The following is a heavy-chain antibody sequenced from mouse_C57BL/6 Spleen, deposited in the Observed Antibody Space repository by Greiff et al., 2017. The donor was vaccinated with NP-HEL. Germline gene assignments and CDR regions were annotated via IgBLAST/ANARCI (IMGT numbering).Heavy chain of an antibody. D-gene: IGHD1-1*01. CDR1: GFTFSSYA. CDR3: TRDPQKVVATDWYFDV. CDR2: ISSGGDYI. V-gene: IGHV5-9-1*02. Sequence: EVMLVESGEGLVKPGGSLKLSCAASGFTFSSYAMSWVRQTPEKRLEWVAYISSGGDYIYYADTVKGRFTISRDNARNTLYLQMSSLKSEDTAMYYCTRDPQKVVATDWYFDVWGTGTTVTVSS. J-gene: IGHJ1*03.